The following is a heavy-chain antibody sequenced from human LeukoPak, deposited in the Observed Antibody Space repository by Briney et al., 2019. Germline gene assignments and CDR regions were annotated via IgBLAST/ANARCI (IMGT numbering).Heavy chain of an antibody. Sequence: GASVRVSCKASGNTFSSHFIHWVRQAPGHGLEWMGIISPSGGTTNYAQEFQGRVTMTRDTSTSTVYMELSSLRSEDTAVYYCGRVTLYAFDIWGQGTMVTVSS. J-gene: IGHJ3*02. V-gene: IGHV1-46*01. CDR2: ISPSGGTT. CDR3: GRVTLYAFDI. CDR1: GNTFSSHF. D-gene: IGHD4-23*01.